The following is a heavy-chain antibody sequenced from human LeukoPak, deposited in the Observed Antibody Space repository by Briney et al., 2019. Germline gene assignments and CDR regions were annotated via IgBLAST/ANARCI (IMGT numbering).Heavy chain of an antibody. J-gene: IGHJ4*02. CDR1: GFTFSSYS. CDR2: ISSSSSYI. CDR3: ARDRPDIVATRDFDY. Sequence: PGGSLRLSCAASGFTFSSYSMNWVRQAPGKGLEWVSSISSSSSYIYYADSVKGRFTISRDNAKNSLYLQMNSLRAEDTAVYYCARDRPDIVATRDFDYWGQGTLVTVSS. D-gene: IGHD5-12*01. V-gene: IGHV3-21*01.